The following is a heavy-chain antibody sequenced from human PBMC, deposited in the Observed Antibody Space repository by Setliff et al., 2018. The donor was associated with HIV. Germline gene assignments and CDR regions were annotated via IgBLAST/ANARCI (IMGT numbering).Heavy chain of an antibody. CDR3: ARKVGGDFDC. CDR2: INHSGIT. Sequence: SETLSLTCVVYGGSFTNFYWSWIRQPPGKGLECIGEINHSGITNYNPSLKSRVTISVDTSKNQFSLKLSSVTAADTAVYFCARKVGGDFDCWGQGTLVTVSS. CDR1: GGSFTNFY. D-gene: IGHD2-2*01. V-gene: IGHV4-34*01. J-gene: IGHJ4*02.